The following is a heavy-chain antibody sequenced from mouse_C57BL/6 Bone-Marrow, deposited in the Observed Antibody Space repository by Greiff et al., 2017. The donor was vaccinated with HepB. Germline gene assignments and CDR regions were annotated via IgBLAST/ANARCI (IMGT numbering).Heavy chain of an antibody. CDR3: TGVRGGYPHYYAMDY. D-gene: IGHD2-2*01. CDR2: ISSGGDYI. J-gene: IGHJ4*01. CDR1: GFTFSSYA. V-gene: IGHV5-9-1*02. Sequence: EVQLVESGEGLVKPGGSLKLSCAASGFTFSSYAMSWVRQTPEKRLEWVAYISSGGDYIYYADTVKGRFTISRDNARNTQYLQMSSLKSEDTAMYYCTGVRGGYPHYYAMDYWGQGTSVTVSS.